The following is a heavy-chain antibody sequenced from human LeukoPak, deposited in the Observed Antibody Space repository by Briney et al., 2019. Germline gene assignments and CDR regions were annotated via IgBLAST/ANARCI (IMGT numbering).Heavy chain of an antibody. CDR2: ISDSGGNT. V-gene: IGHV3-23*01. D-gene: IGHD3-10*01. Sequence: GGSLRLSCAASGFTFSSFAMSWVRQAPGKGLEWVSAISDSGGNTYYTDSVKGRFTISRDNSESTLYLQMNSLRAEDTAVFYCAKDSRPYGGHDFDIWGQGTMVTVSS. J-gene: IGHJ3*02. CDR3: AKDSRPYGGHDFDI. CDR1: GFTFSSFA.